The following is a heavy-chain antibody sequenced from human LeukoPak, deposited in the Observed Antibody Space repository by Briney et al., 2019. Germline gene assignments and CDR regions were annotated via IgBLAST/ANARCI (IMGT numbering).Heavy chain of an antibody. CDR1: GYTFTNYY. D-gene: IGHD6-19*01. CDR3: AREEQWHKEAFDI. J-gene: IGHJ3*02. V-gene: IGHV1-46*01. Sequence: ASVKVSCKASGYTFTNYYIHWVREAPGQGLEWMGIINPRDVSTSYAQKFQGRVTVTRDTSTSTVYMELSSLRSEATAVYYCAREEQWHKEAFDIWGQGTMVTVSS. CDR2: INPRDVST.